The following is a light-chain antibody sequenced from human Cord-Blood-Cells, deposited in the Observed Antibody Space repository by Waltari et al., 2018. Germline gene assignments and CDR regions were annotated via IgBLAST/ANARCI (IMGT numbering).Light chain of an antibody. CDR3: CSYAGSSSWV. Sequence: QSALTQPAPVSGPPGQSITIPCTGTSSDVGSYNLASWYHQHPGKAPKLMIYEGSKRPSGVSNRFSGSKSGNTASLTISGLQAEDEADYYCCSYAGSSSWVFGGGTKLTVL. CDR2: EGS. J-gene: IGLJ3*02. V-gene: IGLV2-23*01. CDR1: SSDVGSYNL.